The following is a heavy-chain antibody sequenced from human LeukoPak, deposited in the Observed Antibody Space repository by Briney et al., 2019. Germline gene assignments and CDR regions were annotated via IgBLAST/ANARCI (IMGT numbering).Heavy chain of an antibody. D-gene: IGHD3-10*01. J-gene: IGHJ6*03. CDR1: GFTFSSYE. CDR3: ARIFRHVSWFGELTGIYYYYMDV. V-gene: IGHV3-48*03. CDR2: ISSSGSTI. Sequence: GGSLRLSCAASGFTFSSYEMNWVRQAPGKGLGWVSYISSSGSTIYYADSVKGRFTISRDNAKNSLYLQMNSLRAEDTAVYYCARIFRHVSWFGELTGIYYYYMDVWGKGTTVTISS.